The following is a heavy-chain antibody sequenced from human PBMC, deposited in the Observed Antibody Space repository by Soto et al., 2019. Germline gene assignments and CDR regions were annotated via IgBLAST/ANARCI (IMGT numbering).Heavy chain of an antibody. CDR3: VRQRSARMEYSSPDDAFDI. D-gene: IGHD6-6*01. V-gene: IGHV5-51*01. CDR1: GYSFTSYW. Sequence: GESLKISCKGSGYSFTSYWIGWVRQMPGKGLEWMGIIYPGDSDTRYSPSFQGQVTISADKSISTAYLQWSSLKASDTAMYYCVRQRSARMEYSSPDDAFDIWGQGTMVTVSS. J-gene: IGHJ3*02. CDR2: IYPGDSDT.